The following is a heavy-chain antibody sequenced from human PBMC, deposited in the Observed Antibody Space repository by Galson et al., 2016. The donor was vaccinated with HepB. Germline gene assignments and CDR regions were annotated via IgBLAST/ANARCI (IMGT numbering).Heavy chain of an antibody. V-gene: IGHV1-18*01. CDR2: ISAYNGKT. J-gene: IGHJ3*01. D-gene: IGHD4-17*01. CDR1: GYTFTSYG. CDR3: ARASVGDYDVFDL. Sequence: SVKVSCKASGYTFTSYGVNWVRQAPGQRLEWMGWISAYNGKTNYAQKVQGRVSMTTDTSTSTAYMELRSLRSDDTAVYYCARASVGDYDVFDLWGQGTMVIVSS.